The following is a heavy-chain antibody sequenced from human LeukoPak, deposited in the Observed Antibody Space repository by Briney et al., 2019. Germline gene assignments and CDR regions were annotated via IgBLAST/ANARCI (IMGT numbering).Heavy chain of an antibody. V-gene: IGHV4-59*12. D-gene: IGHD4-17*01. Sequence: SETLSLTCTVSGVSMSGAYWSWIRQPPGKGLEWIGYVFFAGNTNYNPSLSSRLTISVDTSKNQFSLKLSSVTAADTAVYYCARELDYGDYVGGPYYFDNWGQGTLVTVSS. CDR2: VFFAGNT. CDR1: GVSMSGAY. CDR3: ARELDYGDYVGGPYYFDN. J-gene: IGHJ4*02.